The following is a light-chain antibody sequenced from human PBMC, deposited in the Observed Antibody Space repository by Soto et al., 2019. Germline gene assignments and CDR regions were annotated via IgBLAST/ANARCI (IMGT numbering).Light chain of an antibody. J-gene: IGLJ1*01. CDR1: SSDVGGYNY. V-gene: IGLV2-14*03. CDR3: SSYASSDTYV. CDR2: AVN. Sequence: QSALTQPASVSGSPGQSISISCTGTSSDVGGYNYVSWSQQHPGKAPKLMIYAVNNRPSGVSNRFSGSKSGNTASLTISGLQPEDEADYYCSSYASSDTYVFGTGTQLTVL.